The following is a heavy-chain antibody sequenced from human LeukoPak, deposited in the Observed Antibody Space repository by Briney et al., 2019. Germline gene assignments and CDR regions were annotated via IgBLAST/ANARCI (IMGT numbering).Heavy chain of an antibody. D-gene: IGHD3-10*01. Sequence: PGGSLRLSCVASGFTFSTYGMSWVRQAPGKGLEWVAAVSSTGSGTYYPDSLKGRFIISRDNSQNTVFLQMNSLRPEDTAFYFCAKDGPLLWFGPTDASGQRNPVTVSS. J-gene: IGHJ5*02. CDR1: GFTFSTYG. V-gene: IGHV3-23*01. CDR2: VSSTGSGT. CDR3: AKDGPLLWFGPTDA.